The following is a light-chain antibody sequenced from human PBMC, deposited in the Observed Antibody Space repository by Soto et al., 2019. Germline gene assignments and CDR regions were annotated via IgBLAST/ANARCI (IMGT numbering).Light chain of an antibody. J-gene: IGKJ4*01. V-gene: IGKV3-20*01. Sequence: EVVLTQSPGILSLSPGERATLSCRASQGISSTSLGWYQQRPGQAPRLLISAAINRAAGIPDRFSGSGSWTDSTLIIGRLEPEDFAVYYCQHYGTSPPVTFGGGTRVEIK. CDR3: QHYGTSPPVT. CDR2: AAI. CDR1: QGISSTS.